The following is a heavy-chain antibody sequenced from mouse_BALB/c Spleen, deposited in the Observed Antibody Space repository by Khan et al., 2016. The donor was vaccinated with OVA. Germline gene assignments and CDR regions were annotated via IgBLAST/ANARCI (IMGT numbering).Heavy chain of an antibody. CDR2: ISTGDTYT. V-gene: IGHV5-9-3*01. Sequence: EVQGVESGGGLVKSGGSLKLSCAASGFTFSTYAMSWVRQTPEKRLEWVATISTGDTYTYYPDSVKGRFTMSRDTAKNTLYLQLSSLRSEDTAMFYCARPPITTVVATSSCFFDVWGAGTTVTVST. D-gene: IGHD1-1*01. CDR1: GFTFSTYA. J-gene: IGHJ1*01. CDR3: ARPPITTVVATSSCFFDV.